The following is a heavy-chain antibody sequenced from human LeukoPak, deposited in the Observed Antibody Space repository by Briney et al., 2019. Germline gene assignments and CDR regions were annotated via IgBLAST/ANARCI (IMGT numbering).Heavy chain of an antibody. CDR1: GFSLSTSGMR. D-gene: IGHD3-22*01. J-gene: IGHJ4*02. CDR2: IDCDEDK. CDR3: ARLRTNYYDSSGYYEAYYFDY. Sequence: ESGPTLMNPTQTLTLTCTFSGFSLSTSGMRVSWIRQPQMNALGWHARIDCDEDKFYSTSLKTRLTISKDTSKNQVVLTMTNMDPVDTATYYCARLRTNYYDSSGYYEAYYFDYWGQGTLVTVSS. V-gene: IGHV2-70*04.